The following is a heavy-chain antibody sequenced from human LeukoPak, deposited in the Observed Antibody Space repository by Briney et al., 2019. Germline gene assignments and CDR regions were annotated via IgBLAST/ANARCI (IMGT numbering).Heavy chain of an antibody. V-gene: IGHV3-21*01. CDR3: ARKGAIAVAGTDYYYYYMDV. CDR2: ISSSSSYI. CDR1: GFTFSSYS. D-gene: IGHD6-19*01. Sequence: GGSLRLSCAASGFTFSSYSMNWVRQAPGKGLEWVSSISSSSSYIYYADSVKGRFTISRDNAKSSLYLQMNSLRAEDTAVYYCARKGAIAVAGTDYYYYYMDVWGKGTTVTISS. J-gene: IGHJ6*03.